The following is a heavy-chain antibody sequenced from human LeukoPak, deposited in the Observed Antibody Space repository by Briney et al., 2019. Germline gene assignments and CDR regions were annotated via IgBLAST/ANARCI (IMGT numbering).Heavy chain of an antibody. CDR1: GGSISSYY. Sequence: ETLSLTCTVSGGSISSYYWSWGRQPPGKGLEWIGYIYYSGSTNYNPSLKSRVTISVDTSKNRFSLKLSSVTAADTAVYYCARSVRVTPGVIDYWGQGTLVTVSS. V-gene: IGHV4-59*08. D-gene: IGHD2-21*02. CDR2: IYYSGST. J-gene: IGHJ4*02. CDR3: ARSVRVTPGVIDY.